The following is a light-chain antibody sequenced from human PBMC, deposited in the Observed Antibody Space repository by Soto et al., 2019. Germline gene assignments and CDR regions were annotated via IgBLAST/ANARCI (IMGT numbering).Light chain of an antibody. V-gene: IGKV3-11*01. J-gene: IGKJ5*01. CDR2: DAS. CDR3: QQRGSWPFIT. CDR1: QSVSSF. Sequence: EIVLTQSPATLSLSPGDRATLSCRASQSVSSFLAWYQQKPGQAPRLLIYDASNRATCIPARFGGSGSGTDFTLTISSLEPEDFAVYYGQQRGSWPFITFGQGTRLEIQ.